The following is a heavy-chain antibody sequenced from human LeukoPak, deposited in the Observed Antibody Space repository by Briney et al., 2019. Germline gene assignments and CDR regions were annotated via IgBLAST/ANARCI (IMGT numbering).Heavy chain of an antibody. D-gene: IGHD5-12*01. Sequence: PGGSLRLSCAASGFTFTRYNIHWVRQAPGKGLEWVAVISYDGRNIYYADSVKGRFTISRDNSKNTLYLQMNSLRAEDTAVYFCAREYTSGSFDHWGQGTLVTVSS. CDR3: AREYTSGSFDH. V-gene: IGHV3-30*04. J-gene: IGHJ4*02. CDR1: GFTFTRYN. CDR2: ISYDGRNI.